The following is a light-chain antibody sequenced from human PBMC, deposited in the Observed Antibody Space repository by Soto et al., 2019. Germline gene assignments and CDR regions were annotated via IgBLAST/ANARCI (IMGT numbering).Light chain of an antibody. Sequence: IQLTQSPSSLSASVGDRVTITCRASQGIISYLGWYQQKPGKAPNLLIYDASTLHSGVPSRFSGGGSGTDFTLTISSLQPEDFATYYCQQYHTSSITFGQGTRLEIK. J-gene: IGKJ5*01. CDR1: QGIISY. V-gene: IGKV1-9*01. CDR2: DAS. CDR3: QQYHTSSIT.